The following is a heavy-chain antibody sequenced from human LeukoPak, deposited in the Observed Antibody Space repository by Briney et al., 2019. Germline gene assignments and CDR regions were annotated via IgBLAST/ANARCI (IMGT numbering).Heavy chain of an antibody. Sequence: PSETLSLTCTVSGYSISSGYYWGWIRQPPGKGLEWIGSIYHSGSTYYNPSLKSRVTISVDTSKNQFSLKLSSVTAADTAVYYCARGYDGFLAVAGTEFDYWGQGTLVTVSS. CDR3: ARGYDGFLAVAGTEFDY. CDR1: GYSISSGYY. V-gene: IGHV4-38-2*02. CDR2: IYHSGST. J-gene: IGHJ4*02. D-gene: IGHD6-19*01.